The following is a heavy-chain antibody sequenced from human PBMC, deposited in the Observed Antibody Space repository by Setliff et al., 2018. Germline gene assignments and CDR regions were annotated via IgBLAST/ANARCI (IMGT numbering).Heavy chain of an antibody. CDR1: GGSFSGYY. Sequence: SETLSLTCAVYGGSFSGYYWSWIRQPPGKGLEWIGEINHSGSTNYNPSLKSQVTISVDTSKNQFSLKLSSVTAADTAVYYCARAGISFDYWGQGTLVTVSS. CDR2: INHSGST. V-gene: IGHV4-34*01. CDR3: ARAGISFDY. J-gene: IGHJ4*02.